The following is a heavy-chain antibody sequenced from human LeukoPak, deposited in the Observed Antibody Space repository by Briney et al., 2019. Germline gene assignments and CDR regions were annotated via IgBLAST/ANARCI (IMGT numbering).Heavy chain of an antibody. CDR2: INPNSGGT. CDR3: ARDPPRAYYFDY. CDR1: GYTFTSYG. J-gene: IGHJ4*02. V-gene: IGHV1-2*02. Sequence: ASVKVSCKASGYTFTSYGISWVRQAPGQGLEWMGWINPNSGGTNYAQKFQGRVTMTRDTSISTAYMELSRLRSDDTAVYYCARDPPRAYYFDYWGQGTLVTVSS.